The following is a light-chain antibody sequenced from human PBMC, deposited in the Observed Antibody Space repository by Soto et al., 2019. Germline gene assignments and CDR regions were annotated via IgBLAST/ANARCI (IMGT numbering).Light chain of an antibody. CDR2: LGS. CDR1: QSLLHSNGYNC. Sequence: DIVMTQSPLSLPVTPGEPASISCRSSQSLLHSNGYNCLDWYLQKPGHPPQLLIYLGSNRASGVPDRFSGSGSGTDFTLKISRVEAEDVVTYYCTKCIQTPLTFGGGTKVDIK. J-gene: IGKJ4*01. CDR3: TKCIQTPLT. V-gene: IGKV2-28*01.